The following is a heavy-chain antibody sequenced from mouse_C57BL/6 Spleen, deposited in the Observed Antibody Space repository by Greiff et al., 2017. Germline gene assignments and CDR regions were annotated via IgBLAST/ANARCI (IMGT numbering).Heavy chain of an antibody. D-gene: IGHD2-10*01. J-gene: IGHJ1*03. CDR2: IRSKSNNYAT. CDR3: TYYGNYEGYFDV. CDR1: GFSFNTYA. V-gene: IGHV10-1*01. Sequence: EVKVVESGGGLVQPKGSLKLSCAASGFSFNTYAMNWVRQAPGTGLEWVARIRSKSNNYATYYADSVKDRFTISRDDSESMLYLQMNNLKTEDTAMYYCTYYGNYEGYFDVWGTGTTVTVSS.